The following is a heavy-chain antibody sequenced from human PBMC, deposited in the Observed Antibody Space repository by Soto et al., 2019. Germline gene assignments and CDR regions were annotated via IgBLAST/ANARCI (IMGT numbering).Heavy chain of an antibody. CDR2: IIPISGTA. V-gene: IGHV1-69*01. CDR3: ARSQGSSTSLEIYYYYYYGMDV. Sequence: QVQLVQSGAEVKKPGSSVKVSCKASGGTFSSYAIRWVRQAPGQGLEWMGGIIPISGTANYEQKFQGRVTITADESTSTAYMELSSLRSEDTAVYYCARSQGSSTSLEIYYYYYYGMDVWGQGTRVTVSS. CDR1: GGTFSSYA. J-gene: IGHJ6*02. D-gene: IGHD2-2*01.